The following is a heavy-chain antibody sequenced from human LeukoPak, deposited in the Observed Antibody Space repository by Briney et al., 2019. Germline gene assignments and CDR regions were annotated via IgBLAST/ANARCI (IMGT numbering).Heavy chain of an antibody. CDR3: ARGFCSAGTCYYFDY. J-gene: IGHJ4*02. D-gene: IGHD2-15*01. CDR2: INANSGGT. CDR1: GYTFTDYY. Sequence: ASVKVSCKAYGYTFTDYYMHWVRQAPGLGLEWMGWINANSGGTNYAQKFQGRVTMTRDPSTSTAYMELSRLTLDDTAVYYCARGFCSAGTCYYFDYWGPGILVTVSS. V-gene: IGHV1-2*02.